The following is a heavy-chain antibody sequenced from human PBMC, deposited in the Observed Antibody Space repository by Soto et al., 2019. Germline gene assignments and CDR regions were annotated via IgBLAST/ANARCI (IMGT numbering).Heavy chain of an antibody. CDR2: INPSGGST. D-gene: IGHD3-9*01. V-gene: IGHV1-46*03. Sequence: GASVKVSCKASGYTFTRYCMHWVRQAPGQGLEWMGIINPSGGSTSYAQKFQGRVTMTRDTSTSTVYMELSSLRSEDTAVYYCARGGLLYYDILPGLPKIPYYMDVWGKGTTVTVSS. CDR1: GYTFTRYC. J-gene: IGHJ6*03. CDR3: ARGGLLYYDILPGLPKIPYYMDV.